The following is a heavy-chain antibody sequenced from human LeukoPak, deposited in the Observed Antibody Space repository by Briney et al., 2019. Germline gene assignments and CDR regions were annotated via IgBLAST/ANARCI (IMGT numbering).Heavy chain of an antibody. CDR3: AREGMSGYSYGREYYYGMDV. CDR2: INPSGGST. Sequence: ASVKVSCKASGYTFASYYMHWVRQAPGQGLEWMGIINPSGGSTSYAQKFQGRVTMTRDTSTSTVYMELSSLRSEDTAAYYCAREGMSGYSYGREYYYGMDVWGQGTTVTVSS. CDR1: GYTFASYY. D-gene: IGHD5-18*01. V-gene: IGHV1-46*01. J-gene: IGHJ6*02.